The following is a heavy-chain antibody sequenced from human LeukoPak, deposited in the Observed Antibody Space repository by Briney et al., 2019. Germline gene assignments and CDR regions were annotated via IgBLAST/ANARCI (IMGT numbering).Heavy chain of an antibody. V-gene: IGHV3-48*01. J-gene: IGHJ4*02. CDR1: GFTFSSYS. Sequence: GGSLRLSCAASGFTFSSYSMNWVRQAPGKGLEWVSYIRSSSSTIYYADSVRGRFTISTDNAKNSLYLQMNSLRAEDAAVYFCAKAPVTSCRGAYCYPFDSWGQGTLVTVSS. D-gene: IGHD2-21*01. CDR2: IRSSSSTI. CDR3: AKAPVTSCRGAYCYPFDS.